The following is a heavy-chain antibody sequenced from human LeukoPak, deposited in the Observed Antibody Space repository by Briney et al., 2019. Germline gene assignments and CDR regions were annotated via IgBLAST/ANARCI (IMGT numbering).Heavy chain of an antibody. V-gene: IGHV4-31*03. J-gene: IGHJ5*02. CDR2: IHFSGTA. Sequence: SETLSLTCSVSGDSLGSGDYYWTWIRQFPGKGLEWIVNIHFSGTAYYHPSLQSRASISVDTSKNEFSLRLSSVTAADTAIYYCARRRADTYEYYNWFDPWGQGILVTVSS. D-gene: IGHD3-16*01. CDR3: ARRRADTYEYYNWFDP. CDR1: GDSLGSGDYY.